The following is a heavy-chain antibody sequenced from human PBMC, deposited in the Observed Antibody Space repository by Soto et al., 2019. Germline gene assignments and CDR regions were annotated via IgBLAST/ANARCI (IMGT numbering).Heavy chain of an antibody. J-gene: IGHJ6*02. CDR2: ISGSADST. V-gene: IGHV3-23*01. D-gene: IGHD2-8*01. CDR3: AKTRGAMIYAISVYGMDL. CDR1: GFSFSSFA. Sequence: EVQLLESGGGFIHPGGSLRLSCAASGFSFSSFAMNWVRQAPGKGLEWVSIISGSADSTFYADSVKGRFTISRDNSTSPLYLQINSLRTEDTAVYYCAKTRGAMIYAISVYGMDLWGQGTTVTVSS.